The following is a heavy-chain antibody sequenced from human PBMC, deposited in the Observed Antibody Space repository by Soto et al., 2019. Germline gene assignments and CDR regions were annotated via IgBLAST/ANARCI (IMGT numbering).Heavy chain of an antibody. CDR3: ARGGVVVVPAARWFDP. J-gene: IGHJ5*02. V-gene: IGHV3-30-3*01. CDR1: GFTFSSYA. CDR2: ISYDGSNK. D-gene: IGHD2-2*01. Sequence: QVQLVESGGGVVQPGRSLRLSCAASGFTFSSYAMHWVRQAPGKGLEWVAVISYDGSNKYYADSVKGRFTISRDNSKNTLYLQMNSLRAEDTAVYYCARGGVVVVPAARWFDPWGQGTLVTVSS.